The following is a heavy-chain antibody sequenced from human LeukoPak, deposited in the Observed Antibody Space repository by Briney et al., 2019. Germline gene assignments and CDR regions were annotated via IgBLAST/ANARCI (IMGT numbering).Heavy chain of an antibody. Sequence: GGSLRLSCAASALPPSNYAMSWVRQAPGKGLEWVSSISDGGWTAYTDSVKGRFFISRETATSTLYLQMNSLRVEDTAVYYCAKECDYGNTSHMPCYWGQGTLVTVSS. D-gene: IGHD4-17*01. V-gene: IGHV3-23*01. CDR1: ALPPSNYA. J-gene: IGHJ4*02. CDR3: AKECDYGNTSHMPCY. CDR2: ISDGGWT.